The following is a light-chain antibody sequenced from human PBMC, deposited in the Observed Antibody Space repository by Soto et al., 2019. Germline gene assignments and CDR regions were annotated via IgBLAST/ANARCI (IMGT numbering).Light chain of an antibody. CDR1: SSDVGGYNY. J-gene: IGLJ1*01. Sequence: QSVLTQPASVSGSPGQSITISCTGSSSDVGGYNYVSWYQQYPGKAPKLMIYEVSNRPSGVSHRFSGSKSGNTASLTIYGLQAEDEADYYCTSKTSSTNPLFVFGAGTKVTVL. V-gene: IGLV2-14*01. CDR2: EVS. CDR3: TSKTSSTNPLFV.